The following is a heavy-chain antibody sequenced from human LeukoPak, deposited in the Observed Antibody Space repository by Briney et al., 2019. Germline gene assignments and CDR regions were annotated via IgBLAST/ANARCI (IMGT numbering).Heavy chain of an antibody. V-gene: IGHV3-48*04. CDR1: GFTFSSYS. Sequence: GGSLRLSCAASGFTFSSYSMNWVRQAPGKGLEWVSYISSSSSTIYYADSVKGRFTISRDNAKNSLYLQMNSLGAEDTAVYYCARDGSRGNLVTAPDYWGQGTLVTVSS. D-gene: IGHD2-21*02. CDR2: ISSSSSTI. J-gene: IGHJ4*02. CDR3: ARDGSRGNLVTAPDY.